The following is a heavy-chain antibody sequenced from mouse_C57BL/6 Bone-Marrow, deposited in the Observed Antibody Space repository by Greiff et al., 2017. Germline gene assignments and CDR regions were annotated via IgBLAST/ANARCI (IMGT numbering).Heavy chain of an antibody. D-gene: IGHD2-14*01. CDR1: GFTFSDYG. CDR3: ARARVHYYAMDY. J-gene: IGHJ4*01. Sequence: EVKLVESGGGLVKPGGSLKLSCAASGFTFSDYGMHWVRQAPEKGLEWVAYISSGSITIYYADTVKGRFTISRDNAKNTLFLQMTSLRSEDTAMYYCARARVHYYAMDYWGQGTSVTVSS. CDR2: ISSGSITI. V-gene: IGHV5-17*01.